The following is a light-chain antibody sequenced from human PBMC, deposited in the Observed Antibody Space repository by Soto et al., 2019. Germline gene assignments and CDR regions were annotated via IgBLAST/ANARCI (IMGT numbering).Light chain of an antibody. V-gene: IGKV1-5*03. CDR1: QSIITS. Sequence: DIQMTQSPSTLSAFVGDIVTITFRASQSIITSLAWYQQKPGKAPKLLIYLASNLQSGVPARFSGSGSATEFTLSISGLQPDDFATYYCQQYGTYSRTFGQGTKVDIK. CDR2: LAS. CDR3: QQYGTYSRT. J-gene: IGKJ1*01.